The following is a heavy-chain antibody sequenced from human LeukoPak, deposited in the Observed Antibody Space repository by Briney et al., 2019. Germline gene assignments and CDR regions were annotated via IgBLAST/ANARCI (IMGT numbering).Heavy chain of an antibody. CDR2: FDPEDGET. D-gene: IGHD6-13*01. CDR1: GYTLTELS. CDR3: ATDGRRSWYRAEYFQH. V-gene: IGHV1-24*01. J-gene: IGHJ1*01. Sequence: ASVKVSCKVSGYTLTELSMHWVRQAPGKGLEWMGGFDPEDGETIYAQKFQGRVTMTEDTSTDTAHMELSSLRSEDTAVYYCATDGRRSWYRAEYFQHWGQGTLVTVSS.